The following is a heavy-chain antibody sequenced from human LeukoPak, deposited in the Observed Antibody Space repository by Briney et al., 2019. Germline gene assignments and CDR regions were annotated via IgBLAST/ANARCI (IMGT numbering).Heavy chain of an antibody. V-gene: IGHV4-59*01. CDR3: ARQTMTTADAFDI. Sequence: SETLSLTCTVSGGSISSYYWSWIRQPPGKGLEWIGYIYYSGSTNYNPSLKSRVPISVDTSKNQFSLKLSSVTAADTAVYYCARQTMTTADAFDIWGQGTMVTVSS. CDR2: IYYSGST. CDR1: GGSISSYY. J-gene: IGHJ3*02. D-gene: IGHD1-1*01.